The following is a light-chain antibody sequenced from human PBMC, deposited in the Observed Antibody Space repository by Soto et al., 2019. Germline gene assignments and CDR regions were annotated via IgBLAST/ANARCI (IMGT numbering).Light chain of an antibody. V-gene: IGLV1-47*01. Sequence: QSVLTQPPSASGTPGQRVTISCSGXSSNIGSNYVYWYQQLPGTAPKLLIYRNNQRPSGVPDRFSGSKSGTSASLAISGLRSEDEADYYCAAWDDSLSGYVFGTGTKVTVL. CDR3: AAWDDSLSGYV. J-gene: IGLJ1*01. CDR1: SSNIGSNY. CDR2: RNN.